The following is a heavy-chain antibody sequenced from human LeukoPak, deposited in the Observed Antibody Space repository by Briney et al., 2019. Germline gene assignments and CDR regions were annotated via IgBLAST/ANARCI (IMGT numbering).Heavy chain of an antibody. CDR1: GGSISSYY. CDR2: IYYSGST. V-gene: IGHV4-59*01. J-gene: IGHJ4*02. Sequence: SETLSLTCTVSGGSISSYYWSWIRQPPGKGLEWIGYIYYSGSTNYNPSLKSRVTVSVDTSKNQFSLKLSSVTAADTAVYYCARDNVVAAAGFDYWGQGTLVTVSS. CDR3: ARDNVVAAAGFDY. D-gene: IGHD6-13*01.